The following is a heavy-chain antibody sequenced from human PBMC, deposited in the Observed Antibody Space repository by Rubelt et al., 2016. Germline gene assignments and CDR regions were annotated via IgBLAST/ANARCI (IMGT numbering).Heavy chain of an antibody. CDR3: ARDLVDARSAPGY. Sequence: QVQLQESGPGLVKPSETLSLTCTVSGGSISSYYWSWIRQPPGKGLEWIGYIYYSGSTNYNPSLKSRVTISVDTSKNQFSLKLSSVTAADTAVYYCARDLVDARSAPGYWGQGTLVTVSS. J-gene: IGHJ4*02. D-gene: IGHD2-8*01. V-gene: IGHV4-59*01. CDR2: IYYSGST. CDR1: GGSISSYY.